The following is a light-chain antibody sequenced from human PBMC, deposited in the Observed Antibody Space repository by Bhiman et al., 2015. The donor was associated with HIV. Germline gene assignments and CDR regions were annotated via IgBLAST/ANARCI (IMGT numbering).Light chain of an antibody. CDR2: QDS. Sequence: SYELTQPPSVSVSPGQTASITCSGDNLGDKYTSWYQQKPGQSPVLVIYQDSKRPSGIPERFSGSISGNTATLTISGTQPLDEADYYCQAWDSGAAVFGGGTKLTVL. CDR1: NLGDKY. CDR3: QAWDSGAAV. J-gene: IGLJ3*02. V-gene: IGLV3-1*01.